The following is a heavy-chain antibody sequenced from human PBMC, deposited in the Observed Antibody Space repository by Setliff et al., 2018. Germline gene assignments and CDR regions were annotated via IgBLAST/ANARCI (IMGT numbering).Heavy chain of an antibody. CDR2: INAANENT. D-gene: IGHD1-20*01. CDR3: ARYNWNTNWFDP. V-gene: IGHV1-3*01. J-gene: IGHJ5*02. Sequence: ASVKVSCKASGYTFSSYSMHWVRQAPGQRLEWMGWINAANENTQYSKKFQGRLTIARDTSANTAYMELSSLRSEDTALYYCARYNWNTNWFDPWGQGTLVTVSS. CDR1: GYTFSSYS.